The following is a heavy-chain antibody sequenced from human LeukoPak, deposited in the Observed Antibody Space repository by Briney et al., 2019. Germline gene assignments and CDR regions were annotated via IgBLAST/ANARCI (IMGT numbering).Heavy chain of an antibody. CDR2: IRSKDHAYAT. CDR3: TSPIFSSIPSRPVDY. J-gene: IGHJ4*02. CDR1: GFILNASA. D-gene: IGHD3-3*01. Sequence: PGGSLKLSCAASGFILNASAIYWVRQASGKGLEWVGRIRSKDHAYATSYAASLKGRFTISRDDSNNMAYLQMNSLKIEDTAVYYCTSPIFSSIPSRPVDYWGQGTLVTVSS. V-gene: IGHV3-73*01.